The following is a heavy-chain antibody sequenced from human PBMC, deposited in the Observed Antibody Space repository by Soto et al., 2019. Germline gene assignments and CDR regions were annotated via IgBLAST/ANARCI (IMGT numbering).Heavy chain of an antibody. J-gene: IGHJ5*02. Sequence: QVQLQESGPGLVKPSQTLSLTCTVSGGSISSGGYYWSWIRQHPGKGLEWIGYIYYSGSTYYNPSLKSRVTISVDTSKNQFSLKLSSVTAADTAVYYCARDRSSSTSTNWFDPWGQGTLVTVSS. V-gene: IGHV4-31*03. CDR3: ARDRSSSTSTNWFDP. CDR2: IYYSGST. D-gene: IGHD2-2*01. CDR1: GGSISSGGYY.